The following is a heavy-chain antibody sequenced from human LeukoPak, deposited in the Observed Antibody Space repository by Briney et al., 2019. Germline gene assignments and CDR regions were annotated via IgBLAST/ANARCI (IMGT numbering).Heavy chain of an antibody. CDR2: IYYSGST. V-gene: IGHV4-39*07. CDR3: ARVWDIVATIQHNSTTTEDIYFDY. D-gene: IGHD5-12*01. J-gene: IGHJ4*02. CDR1: GFTFSSYA. Sequence: LRLSCAASGFTFSSYAMHWVRQAPGKGLEWIGSIYYSGSTYYNPSLKSRVTISVDTSKNQFSLKLSSVTAADTAVYYCARVWDIVATIQHNSTTTEDIYFDYWGQGTLVTVSS.